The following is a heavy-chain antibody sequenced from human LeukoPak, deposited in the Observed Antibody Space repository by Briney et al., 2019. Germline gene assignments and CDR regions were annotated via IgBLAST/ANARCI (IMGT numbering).Heavy chain of an antibody. CDR1: GGSISSGTHY. Sequence: SETLSLTCTVSGGSISSGTHYWGWIRQPPGKGLEWIGYIYHSGSTNYNPSLKSRVTISVDTSKNQFSLKLSSVTAADTAVYYCAKSDNSGWLTWFDPWGQGTLVTVSS. J-gene: IGHJ5*02. CDR2: IYHSGST. V-gene: IGHV4-61*01. CDR3: AKSDNSGWLTWFDP. D-gene: IGHD6-19*01.